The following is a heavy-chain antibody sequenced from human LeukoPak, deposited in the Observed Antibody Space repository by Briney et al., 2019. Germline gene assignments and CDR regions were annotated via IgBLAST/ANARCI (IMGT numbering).Heavy chain of an antibody. CDR1: GITFSSYS. V-gene: IGHV3-23*01. D-gene: IGHD1-20*01. J-gene: IGHJ4*02. CDR3: AKGDYNWNGGLYFDY. Sequence: GGSLRLSCVASGITFSSYSMSWVRQAPGKGLEWVSAISGSGGSTYYADSVKGRFTISRDNSKNTLYLQMNSLRAEDTAVYYCAKGDYNWNGGLYFDYWGQGTLVTVSS. CDR2: ISGSGGST.